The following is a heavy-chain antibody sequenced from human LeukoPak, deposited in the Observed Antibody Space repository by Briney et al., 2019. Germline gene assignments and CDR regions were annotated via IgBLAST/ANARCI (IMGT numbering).Heavy chain of an antibody. CDR1: GYSFTSYD. J-gene: IGHJ4*02. CDR2: MNPNSGNT. D-gene: IGHD6-19*01. V-gene: IGHV1-8*01. Sequence: ASVKVSCKASGYSFTSYDINWVRQATGQGLEWMGWMNPNSGNTGYAQKFQGRVSMTRNTSISTAYMEVSSLRSEDTAVYYCARGRNLDIAVAGTELMDYWGQGTLVTVSS. CDR3: ARGRNLDIAVAGTELMDY.